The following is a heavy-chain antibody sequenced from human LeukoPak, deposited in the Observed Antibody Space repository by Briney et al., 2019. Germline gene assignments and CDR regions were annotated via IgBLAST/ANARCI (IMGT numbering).Heavy chain of an antibody. CDR3: ASATVYGDYPFDY. Sequence: QTGGSLRLSCAASGFTFSSYAMSSVRQAPGKGLEWVSAISGSGGSTYYADSVKGRFTISRDNSKNTLYLQMNSLRAEETAVYYCASATVYGDYPFDYWGQGTLVTVSS. D-gene: IGHD4-17*01. J-gene: IGHJ4*02. CDR1: GFTFSSYA. V-gene: IGHV3-23*01. CDR2: ISGSGGST.